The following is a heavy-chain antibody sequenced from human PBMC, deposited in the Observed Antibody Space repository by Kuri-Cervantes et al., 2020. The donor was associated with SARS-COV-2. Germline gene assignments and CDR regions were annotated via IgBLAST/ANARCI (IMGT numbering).Heavy chain of an antibody. V-gene: IGHV5-51*01. CDR2: IYPGDSDT. D-gene: IGHD2-2*01. Sequence: KVSCKGSGYSFTSYWIGWVRQMPGKGLEWMGIIYPGDSDTRYSPSFQGQVTISADKSISTAYLQWSSLKASDTAMYYCATGLVVPAAMRDCWGQGTLVTVSS. CDR1: GYSFTSYW. CDR3: ATGLVVPAAMRDC. J-gene: IGHJ4*02.